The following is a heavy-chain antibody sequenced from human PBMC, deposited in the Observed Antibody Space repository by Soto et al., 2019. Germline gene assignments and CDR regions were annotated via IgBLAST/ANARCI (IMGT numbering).Heavy chain of an antibody. V-gene: IGHV5-51*01. CDR1: GFTFTNYW. J-gene: IGHJ4*02. CDR3: GKHDGYCSSTTCSRVDY. D-gene: IGHD2-2*01. CDR2: IYPGDSET. Sequence: GESLKISCRGSGFTFTNYWIAWVRQMPGKGLEWMGIIYPGDSETSYSPSFQGQVIISADKSINTAYLQWSSLKASDTAMYYCGKHDGYCSSTTCSRVDYWGQGTLVTVSS.